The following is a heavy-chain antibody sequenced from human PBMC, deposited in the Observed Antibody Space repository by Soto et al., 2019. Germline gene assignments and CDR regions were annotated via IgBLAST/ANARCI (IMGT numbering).Heavy chain of an antibody. CDR3: ARELDGTRQMDN. Sequence: EVQLVESGGGLVKPGGSLRLSCAASGFTFSNYGMNWVRQAPGKGLEWVSSISSSSSNIYYGDSVKGRFTISRDNAKSSLYLQMNSLRAEDSAMYCWARELDGTRQMDNWGQGTLVTVSS. CDR1: GFTFSNYG. J-gene: IGHJ4*02. CDR2: ISSSSSNI. V-gene: IGHV3-21*01. D-gene: IGHD2-2*01.